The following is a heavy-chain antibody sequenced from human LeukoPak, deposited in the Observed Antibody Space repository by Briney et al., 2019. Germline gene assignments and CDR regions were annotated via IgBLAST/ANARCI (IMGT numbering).Heavy chain of an antibody. V-gene: IGHV3-23*01. J-gene: IGHJ4*02. CDR3: AKRFAHNDY. CDR2: ISGSGGST. D-gene: IGHD2-21*01. Sequence: PGGSLRLSCAASGFTFSSYAMSWVRQAPGKGLGWGSAISGSGGSTHYADSVKGRFTISRDNSKNTLYLQMNSLRAKDTAVYYCAKRFAHNDYWGQGTLVTVSS. CDR1: GFTFSSYA.